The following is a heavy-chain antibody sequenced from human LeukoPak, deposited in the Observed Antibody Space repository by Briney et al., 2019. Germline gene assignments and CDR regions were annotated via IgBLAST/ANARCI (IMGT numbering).Heavy chain of an antibody. D-gene: IGHD6-13*01. V-gene: IGHV1-2*02. CDR1: GYTFSGYF. CDR2: INANSGGT. Sequence: ASVKVSCKASGYTFSGYFMHWVRQAPGQGLEWMGWINANSGGTNYAQRFQGRVTMTRDTSISTAYMELNTLRSGDTAVYYCASGPAGTFASDYWGQGTLVTVSS. J-gene: IGHJ4*02. CDR3: ASGPAGTFASDY.